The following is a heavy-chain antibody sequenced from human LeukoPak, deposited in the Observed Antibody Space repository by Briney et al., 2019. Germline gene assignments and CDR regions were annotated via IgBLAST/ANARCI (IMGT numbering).Heavy chain of an antibody. CDR3: ARDPLRGYSSGSGTGDY. Sequence: SETLSLTCTVSGGSISSYYWSWIRQPPGKGLEWIGYIYYSGSTYYNPSLKSRVTISVDTSKNQFSLKLSSVTAADTAVYYCARDPLRGYSSGSGTGDYWGQGTLVTVSS. V-gene: IGHV4-59*12. CDR2: IYYSGST. J-gene: IGHJ4*02. D-gene: IGHD6-19*01. CDR1: GGSISSYY.